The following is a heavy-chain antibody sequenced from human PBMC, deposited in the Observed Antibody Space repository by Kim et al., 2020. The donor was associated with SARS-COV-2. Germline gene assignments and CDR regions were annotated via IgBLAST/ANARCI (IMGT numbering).Heavy chain of an antibody. J-gene: IGHJ5*02. V-gene: IGHV4-61*01. D-gene: IGHD3-9*01. Sequence: SETLSLTCTVSGGSVSSGSYYWSWIRQPPGKGLEWIGYIYYSGSTNYNPSLKSRVTISVDTSKNQFSLKLSSVTAADTAVYYCARDREYYDIFGGAWFDP. CDR2: IYYSGST. CDR3: ARDREYYDIFGGAWFDP. CDR1: GGSVSSGSYY.